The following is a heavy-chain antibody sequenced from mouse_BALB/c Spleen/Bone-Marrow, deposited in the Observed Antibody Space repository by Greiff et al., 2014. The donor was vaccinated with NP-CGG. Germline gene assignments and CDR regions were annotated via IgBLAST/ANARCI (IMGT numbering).Heavy chain of an antibody. V-gene: IGHV1S45*01. Sequence: EVKLMESGAELVRPGASVKISCKAFGYTFTNHHINWVKQRPGQGLDWIGYINPYNDYTSYSQKFKGKATLTVDKSSSTAYMELSSLTSEDSAVYYCATEVSGIYYAMDYWGQGTSVTVSS. D-gene: IGHD2-10*02. CDR1: GYTFTNHH. CDR3: ATEVSGIYYAMDY. CDR2: INPYNDYT. J-gene: IGHJ4*01.